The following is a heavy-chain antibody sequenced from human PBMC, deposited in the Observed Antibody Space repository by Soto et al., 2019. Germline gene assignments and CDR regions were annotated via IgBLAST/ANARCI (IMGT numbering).Heavy chain of an antibody. CDR2: ISYDGSNK. V-gene: IGHV3-30-3*01. D-gene: IGHD3-22*01. Sequence: QVQLVESGGGVVQPGRSLRLSCAASGFTFSSYAMHWVRQAPGKGLEWVAVISYDGSNKYYADSVKGRFIISRDNSKNTLYLQMNSLRAEDTAVYYCAREGYDSSGYYYRLDYWGQGTLVTVSS. CDR3: AREGYDSSGYYYRLDY. J-gene: IGHJ4*02. CDR1: GFTFSSYA.